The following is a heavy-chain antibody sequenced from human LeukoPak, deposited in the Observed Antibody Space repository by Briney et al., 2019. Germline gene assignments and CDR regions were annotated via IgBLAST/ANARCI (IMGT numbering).Heavy chain of an antibody. CDR2: IYTSGST. Sequence: PSQTLSLTCTVSGGSISSGSYYWSWIRRPAGKGLEWIGRIYTSGSTNYNPSLKSRVTISVDTSKNQFSLKLSSVTAADTAVYYCARDNARYSGYDFYYWGQGTLVTVSS. J-gene: IGHJ4*02. CDR3: ARDNARYSGYDFYY. D-gene: IGHD5-12*01. CDR1: GGSISSGSYY. V-gene: IGHV4-61*02.